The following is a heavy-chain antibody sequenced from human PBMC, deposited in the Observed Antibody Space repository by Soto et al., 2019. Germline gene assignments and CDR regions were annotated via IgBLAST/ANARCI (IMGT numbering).Heavy chain of an antibody. CDR2: MNPNSGNT. J-gene: IGHJ4*02. Sequence: ASVKVSCKASGYTFTSYDINWVRQATGQGLEWMGWMNPNSGNTGYAQKFQGRVTMTRNTSISTAYMELSSLRSEDTAVYYCARVIFKSVARTMVRGVTDDYWGQGTLVTVSS. D-gene: IGHD3-10*01. CDR3: ARVIFKSVARTMVRGVTDDY. V-gene: IGHV1-8*01. CDR1: GYTFTSYD.